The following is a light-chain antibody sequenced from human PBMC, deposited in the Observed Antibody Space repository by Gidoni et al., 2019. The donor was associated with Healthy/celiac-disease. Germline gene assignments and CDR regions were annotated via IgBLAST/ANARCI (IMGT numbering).Light chain of an antibody. Sequence: DIQITQSPSSLSASVGDRVTITCRASQSISRYLNWYQQKPGKAPKLLIYAASSLQSGVQSRFSGSGYGTDFTITIRSLETEDFATYYCQQRYSTQRTFGQGTKLEIK. V-gene: IGKV1-39*01. CDR2: AAS. J-gene: IGKJ2*01. CDR3: QQRYSTQRT. CDR1: QSISRY.